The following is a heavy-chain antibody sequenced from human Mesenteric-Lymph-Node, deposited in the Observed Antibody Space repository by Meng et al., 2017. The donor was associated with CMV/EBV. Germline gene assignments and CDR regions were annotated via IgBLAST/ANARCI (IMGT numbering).Heavy chain of an antibody. V-gene: IGHV3-30*04. CDR3: AREPVRAAADYYYYGMDV. Sequence: GESLKISCAASGFTFSSYAMHWVRQAPGKGLGWVAVISYDGSNKYYADSVKGRFTISRDNSKNTLYLQMNSLRAEDTAVYYCAREPVRAAADYYYYGMDVWGQGTTVTVSS. J-gene: IGHJ6*02. CDR2: ISYDGSNK. CDR1: GFTFSSYA. D-gene: IGHD6-13*01.